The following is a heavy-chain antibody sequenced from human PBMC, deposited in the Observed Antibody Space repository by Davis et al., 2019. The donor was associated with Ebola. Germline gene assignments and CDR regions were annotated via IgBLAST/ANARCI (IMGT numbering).Heavy chain of an antibody. V-gene: IGHV1-69*13. J-gene: IGHJ4*02. CDR1: RGTFSSYV. CDR2: VVPIFGPA. D-gene: IGHD6-13*01. CDR3: ARRTTYGSSLDY. Sequence: SVKVSCKASRGTFSSYVISWMRQAPGRGLEWMGGVVPIFGPASYAQNFLDRVTITADESTSTAYMELRSLRSEDTAVYYCARRTTYGSSLDYWGQGTLVTVSS.